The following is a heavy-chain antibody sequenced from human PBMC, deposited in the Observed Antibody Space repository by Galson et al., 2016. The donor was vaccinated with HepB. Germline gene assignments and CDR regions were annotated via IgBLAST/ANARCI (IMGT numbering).Heavy chain of an antibody. D-gene: IGHD5-18*01. CDR3: AREGRGYPSRFDY. CDR1: GFTFSDYA. J-gene: IGHJ4*02. CDR2: IYFDGSKQ. Sequence: SLRLSCAGSGFTFSDYAMHWVRQAPGKGLEWVGLIYFDGSKQFYADSVKGRFTISRDNFKNTLYLQMNSLTTEDTAVYFCAREGRGYPSRFDYWGLGTLLTVSS. V-gene: IGHV3-30-3*01.